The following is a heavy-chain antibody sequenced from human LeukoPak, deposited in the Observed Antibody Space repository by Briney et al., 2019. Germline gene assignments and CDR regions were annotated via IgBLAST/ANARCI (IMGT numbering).Heavy chain of an antibody. CDR3: ARGDDYGDY. D-gene: IGHD4/OR15-4a*01. CDR2: IYHSGST. CDR1: GDSISSSDSY. V-gene: IGHV4-30-4*01. Sequence: SETLSLTCTVSGDSISSSDSYWSWIRQPPGKGLEWIGFIYHSGSTYYNPSLKSRVTISVDTSKNQFSLKLSSVTAADTAVYYCARGDDYGDYWGQGTLVTVSS. J-gene: IGHJ4*02.